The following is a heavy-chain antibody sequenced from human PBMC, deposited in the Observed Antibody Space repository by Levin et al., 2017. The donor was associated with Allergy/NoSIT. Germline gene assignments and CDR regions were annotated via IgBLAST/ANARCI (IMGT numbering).Heavy chain of an antibody. J-gene: IGHJ6*03. CDR2: IGVDTRYI. CDR1: GFSFSTYS. D-gene: IGHD3-3*01. CDR3: ARDSARTTMFGEVDV. Sequence: GASVKVSCAASGFSFSTYSMTWLRQAPGKGLEWVSSIGVDTRYIHYADSVKGRFTVSRDNAKNSLYLQMNSLRVEDTALYYCARDSARTTMFGEVDVWGKGATVTVS. V-gene: IGHV3-21*01.